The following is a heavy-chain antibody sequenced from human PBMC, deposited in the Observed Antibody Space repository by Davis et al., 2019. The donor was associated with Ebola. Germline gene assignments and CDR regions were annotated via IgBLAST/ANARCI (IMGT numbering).Heavy chain of an antibody. CDR1: GFTFSSYA. CDR3: ARGVAGGTTIDY. Sequence: PGGSLRLSCAASGFTFSSYAMHWVRQAPGKGLEWVAVISYDGSNKYYADSVKGRFTISRDNSKNTLYLQMNSLRAEDTAVYYCARGVAGGTTIDYWGQGTLVTVSS. J-gene: IGHJ4*02. V-gene: IGHV3-30-3*01. D-gene: IGHD6-19*01. CDR2: ISYDGSNK.